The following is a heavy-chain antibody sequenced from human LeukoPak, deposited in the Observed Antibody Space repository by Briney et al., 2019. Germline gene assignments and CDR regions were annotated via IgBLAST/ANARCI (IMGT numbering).Heavy chain of an antibody. V-gene: IGHV4-61*02. CDR3: ARDSYDSDY. CDR1: GGSISSGSYC. D-gene: IGHD3-3*01. Sequence: PSETLSLTCTVSGGSISSGSYCWNWIRQPAGKGLEWIGRICASGSTSYNPSLKSRVTISVDTSKNQFSLKLSSVTAADTAVYYCARDSYDSDYWGQGTLVTVSS. J-gene: IGHJ4*02. CDR2: ICASGST.